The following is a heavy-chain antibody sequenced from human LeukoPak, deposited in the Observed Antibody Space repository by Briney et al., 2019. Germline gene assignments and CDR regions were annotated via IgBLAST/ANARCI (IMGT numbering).Heavy chain of an antibody. CDR2: IYYSGST. Sequence: PSETLSLTCTVSGGSISSGGYYWSWIRQHPGKGLEWIGYIYYSGSTYYNPSLKSRVTISVDTSKNQFSLKLSSVTAADTAVYYCARHAPSALPIGWYFDYWGQGTLVTVSS. CDR1: GGSISSGGYY. CDR3: ARHAPSALPIGWYFDY. J-gene: IGHJ4*02. D-gene: IGHD2-15*01. V-gene: IGHV4-31*03.